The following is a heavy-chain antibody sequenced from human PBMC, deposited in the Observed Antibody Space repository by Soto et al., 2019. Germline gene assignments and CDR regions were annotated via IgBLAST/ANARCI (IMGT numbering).Heavy chain of an antibody. CDR3: AKADIVVVTATEHNDS. D-gene: IGHD2-21*02. J-gene: IGHJ4*02. V-gene: IGHV3-23*01. CDR2: ISGSGGGT. CDR1: GFTFSSYA. Sequence: PXGSLRLSCAASGFTFSSYAMSWVRQAPGKGLEWVSAISGSGGGTYYANSVKGRFTISRDNSKNTLYLQMNSLRAEDTAVYYCAKADIVVVTATEHNDSWGQGNLATVSS.